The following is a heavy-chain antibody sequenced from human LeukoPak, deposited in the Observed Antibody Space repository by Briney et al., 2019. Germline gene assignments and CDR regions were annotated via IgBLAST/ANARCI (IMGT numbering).Heavy chain of an antibody. Sequence: GGSLRLSCAASGFTFSSYSMNWVRQAPGKGLEWVSSISSSSSYIYYAGSVKGRFTISRDNAKNSLYLQMNSLRAEDTAVYYCARDSGSLGNYYGMDVWGQGTTVTVSS. CDR1: GFTFSSYS. V-gene: IGHV3-21*01. J-gene: IGHJ6*02. CDR2: ISSSSSYI. CDR3: ARDSGSLGNYYGMDV. D-gene: IGHD6-25*01.